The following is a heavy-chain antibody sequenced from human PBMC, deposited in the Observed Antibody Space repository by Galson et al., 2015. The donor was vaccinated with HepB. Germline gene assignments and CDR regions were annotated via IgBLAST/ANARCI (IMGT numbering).Heavy chain of an antibody. CDR1: GFTFSSYA. CDR3: ARDGVISPAIAYFQH. Sequence: SLRLSCAASGFTFSSYAMSWVRQSPGKGLEWVSSISGSGVSTYYADSVKGRFTISRDTSKNTLYLQMNGLRAEDTAVYYCARDGVISPAIAYFQHWGQGTLVTVSS. CDR2: ISGSGVST. V-gene: IGHV3-23*01. J-gene: IGHJ1*01. D-gene: IGHD2-2*01.